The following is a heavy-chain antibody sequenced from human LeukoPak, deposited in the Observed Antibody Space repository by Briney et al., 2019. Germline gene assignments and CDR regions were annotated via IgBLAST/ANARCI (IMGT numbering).Heavy chain of an antibody. D-gene: IGHD2-15*01. V-gene: IGHV3-30*18. CDR2: ISYGGSNY. J-gene: IGHJ4*02. CDR3: AKGRSVVGTTAEFDY. CDR1: GFTFSSFG. Sequence: GGSLRLSCAASGFTFSSFGMHWVRQAPGKGLEWVAAISYGGSNYYHTDSVRGRFTISRDNSKNTVYLQMNSLRAEDTAVYYCAKGRSVVGTTAEFDYWGQGTLVTVSS.